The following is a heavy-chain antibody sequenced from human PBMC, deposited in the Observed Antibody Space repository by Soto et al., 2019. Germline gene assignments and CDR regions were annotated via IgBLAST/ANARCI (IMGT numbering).Heavy chain of an antibody. CDR2: FDPEDGET. D-gene: IGHD3-10*01. CDR3: ATGYGSGSQNSLDAFDI. CDR1: GYTLTELS. Sequence: GASVKVSCKVSGYTLTELSMHWVRQAPGKGLEWMGGFDPEDGETIYAQKFQGRVTMTEDTSTDTAYMELSSLRSEDTAVYYCATGYGSGSQNSLDAFDIWGQGTMVTVS. V-gene: IGHV1-24*01. J-gene: IGHJ3*02.